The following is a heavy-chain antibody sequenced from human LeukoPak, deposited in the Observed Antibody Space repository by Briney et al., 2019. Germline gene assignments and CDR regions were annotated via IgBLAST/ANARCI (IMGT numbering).Heavy chain of an antibody. V-gene: IGHV3-48*02. CDR3: ARGSYFDY. CDR2: ISAGGGTI. Sequence: GGSLRLSCAASGFAFSTYTLNWVRQAPGKGLEWLSYISAGGGTIYYADSVKGRFTVSRDNAKNSLYLQMNSLRDEDTAVYYCARGSYFDYWGQGTLVTVSS. J-gene: IGHJ4*02. CDR1: GFAFSTYT.